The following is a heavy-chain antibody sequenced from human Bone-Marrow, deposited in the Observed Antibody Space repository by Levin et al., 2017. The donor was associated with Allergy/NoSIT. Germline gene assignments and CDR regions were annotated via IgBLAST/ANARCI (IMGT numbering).Heavy chain of an antibody. CDR1: GFTFSSYG. Sequence: GGSLRLSCAASGFTFSSYGMHWVRQAPGKGLEWVAVIWYDGSNKYYADSVKGRFTISRDNSKNTLYLQMNSLRAEDTAVYYCARDGSSIVGAHFDYWGQGTLVTVSS. CDR2: IWYDGSNK. J-gene: IGHJ4*02. V-gene: IGHV3-33*01. CDR3: ARDGSSIVGAHFDY. D-gene: IGHD1-26*01.